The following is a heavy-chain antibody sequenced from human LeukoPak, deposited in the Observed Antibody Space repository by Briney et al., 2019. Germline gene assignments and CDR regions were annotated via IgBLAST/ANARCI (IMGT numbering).Heavy chain of an antibody. CDR2: IYPGDSDT. D-gene: IGHD3-10*01. CDR1: GYTFNNYW. Sequence: LGESLKISCQGSGYTFNNYWIGWVRQMPGKGLEWMGIIYPGDSDTTYNPSFQGQVTFSADKSISTAYLQWNSLKASDTAIYYCARVGVRGVNGRAYFDYWGQGTLVTVSS. V-gene: IGHV5-51*01. J-gene: IGHJ4*02. CDR3: ARVGVRGVNGRAYFDY.